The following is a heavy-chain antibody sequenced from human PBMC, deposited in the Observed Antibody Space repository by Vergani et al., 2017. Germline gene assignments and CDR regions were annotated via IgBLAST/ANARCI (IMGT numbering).Heavy chain of an antibody. CDR2: ISWNSGSI. D-gene: IGHD5-12*01. Sequence: EVQLVESGGGLVQPGRSLRLSCAASGFTFDDYAMHWVRQAPGKGLEWVSGISWNSGSIGYADSVKGRFTISRDNAKNSLYLQMNSLRAEDTALYYCAKGDVDIVATLSYWGQGTLVTGSS. CDR3: AKGDVDIVATLSY. CDR1: GFTFDDYA. V-gene: IGHV3-9*01. J-gene: IGHJ4*02.